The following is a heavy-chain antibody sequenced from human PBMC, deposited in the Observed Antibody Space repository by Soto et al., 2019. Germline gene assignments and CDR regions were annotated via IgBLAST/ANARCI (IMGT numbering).Heavy chain of an antibody. CDR3: AGDYYGSGSNWFDP. D-gene: IGHD3-10*01. V-gene: IGHV4-30-2*05. Sequence: PSETLSLTCTVSGGSISSGGYSWSWIRQPPGKGLEWIGYIYHSGSTYYNPSLKSRVTISVDTSKNQFSLKLSSVTAADTAVYYCAGDYYGSGSNWFDPWGQGTLVTVSS. CDR1: GGSISSGGYS. J-gene: IGHJ5*02. CDR2: IYHSGST.